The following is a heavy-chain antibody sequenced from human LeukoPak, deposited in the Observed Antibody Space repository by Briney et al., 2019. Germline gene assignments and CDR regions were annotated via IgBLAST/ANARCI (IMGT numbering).Heavy chain of an antibody. CDR2: ISGSGGAGT. CDR1: GFTFSSYA. D-gene: IGHD3-10*01. V-gene: IGHV3-23*01. Sequence: GGSLRLSCAVSGFTFSSYAMSWVRQAPGKGLEWVSTISGSGGAGTYYADSVKGRFTVSRDNSRNTLYLPMSSLRAEDTAVYYCVKDRGGSPFYGMDVWGQGTAVTVSS. J-gene: IGHJ6*02. CDR3: VKDRGGSPFYGMDV.